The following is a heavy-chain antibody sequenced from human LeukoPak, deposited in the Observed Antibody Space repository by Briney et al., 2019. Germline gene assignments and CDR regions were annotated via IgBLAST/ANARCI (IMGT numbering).Heavy chain of an antibody. J-gene: IGHJ4*02. V-gene: IGHV3-7*03. CDR2: IKHDGSER. D-gene: IGHD2-15*01. CDR3: AKEIIYCSGGSCYSSPYDY. Sequence: PGGSLRLSCVASGFTYNNYWMSWVRQAPGKGLEWVANIKHDGSERSYVDSVMGRLTISRDNTQKSLYLEINSLRAEDTAVYYCAKEIIYCSGGSCYSSPYDYWGQGTLVTVSS. CDR1: GFTYNNYW.